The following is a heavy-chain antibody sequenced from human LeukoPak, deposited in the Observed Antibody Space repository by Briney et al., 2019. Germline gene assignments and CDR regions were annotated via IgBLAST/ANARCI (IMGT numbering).Heavy chain of an antibody. Sequence: GGSLRLSCAVSGFTFDDYAMHWVRQVPGKGLEWVSGINWNSDSIGYADSVKGRFTTSRDNAKNSLYLQMNSLRAEDTAVYYCARDSRITMVRGVILSDVWGKGTTVTISS. D-gene: IGHD3-10*01. CDR3: ARDSRITMVRGVILSDV. V-gene: IGHV3-9*01. CDR1: GFTFDDYA. J-gene: IGHJ6*04. CDR2: INWNSDSI.